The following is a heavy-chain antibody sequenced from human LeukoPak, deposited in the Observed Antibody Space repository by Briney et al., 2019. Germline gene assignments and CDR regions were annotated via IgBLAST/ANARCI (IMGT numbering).Heavy chain of an antibody. J-gene: IGHJ6*02. D-gene: IGHD4/OR15-4a*01. CDR3: SASRPHYGDYYGLDV. V-gene: IGHV3-30*03. Sequence: GGSLRLSCAASGFTFSSYGMHWVRQAPGKGWEWVAVISYDGSHKYSADSVKGRFTISRDNSKNTLYLQMNSLRTEDTAVYFCSASRPHYGDYYGLDVWGHGTTVTVSS. CDR2: ISYDGSHK. CDR1: GFTFSSYG.